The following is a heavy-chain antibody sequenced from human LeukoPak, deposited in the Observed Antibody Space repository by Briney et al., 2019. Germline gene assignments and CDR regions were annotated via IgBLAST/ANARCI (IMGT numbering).Heavy chain of an antibody. CDR3: ARLWFGELAASERFDP. V-gene: IGHV4-59*08. J-gene: IGHJ5*02. Sequence: SETLSLTCTVSGGSISSYYWSWIRQPPGKGLEWIAYISDIGSINYNPSLKSRVTISLDTSKNQFPLKLSSVTAADTAVYYCARLWFGELAASERFDPWGQGTLVTVSS. CDR1: GGSISSYY. D-gene: IGHD3-10*01. CDR2: ISDIGSI.